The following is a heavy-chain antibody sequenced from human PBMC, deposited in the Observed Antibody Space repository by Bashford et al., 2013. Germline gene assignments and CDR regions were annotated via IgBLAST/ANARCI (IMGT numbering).Heavy chain of an antibody. CDR3: ARDLPSGGFLEWSEQDRFDP. V-gene: IGHV3-30*03. D-gene: IGHD3-3*01. CDR1: GFIFSDYG. Sequence: GGPVRLSCAASGFIFSDYGMHWVRQAPGKGLEWVTVISYDERNKYYADSVKGRFTISRDNAKNSLYLQMNSLRAEDTAVYYCARDLPSGGFLEWSEQDRFDPWGQGTLVTVSS. CDR2: ISYDERNK. J-gene: IGHJ5*02.